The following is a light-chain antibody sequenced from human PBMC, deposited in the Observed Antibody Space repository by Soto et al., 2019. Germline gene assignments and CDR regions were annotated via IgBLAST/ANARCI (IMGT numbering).Light chain of an antibody. CDR1: TSDVGRYHY. CDR2: DVN. CDR3: SSYTSSSSRVV. J-gene: IGLJ2*01. V-gene: IGLV2-14*01. Sequence: QSALTQPASVSGSPGQSITISCTGTTSDVGRYHYVYWYQQHPGKDPKLMIYDVNNRPSGVSNRFSGSKSGNTASLTISGLQAEDGADYHCSSYTSSSSRVVFGRATKLTVL.